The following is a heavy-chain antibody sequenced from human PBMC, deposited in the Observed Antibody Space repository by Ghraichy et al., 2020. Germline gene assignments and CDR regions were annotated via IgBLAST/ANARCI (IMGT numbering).Heavy chain of an antibody. V-gene: IGHV1-18*01. J-gene: IGHJ4*02. CDR2: ISAYNGNT. Sequence: ASVKVSCKASGYTFTSYGISWVRQAPGQGLEWMGWISAYNGNTNYAQKLQGRVTMTTDTSTSTAYMELRSLRSDDTAVYYCARDLPDIVVVPAAMAHFMLFDYWGQGTLVTVSS. CDR3: ARDLPDIVVVPAAMAHFMLFDY. CDR1: GYTFTSYG. D-gene: IGHD2-2*01.